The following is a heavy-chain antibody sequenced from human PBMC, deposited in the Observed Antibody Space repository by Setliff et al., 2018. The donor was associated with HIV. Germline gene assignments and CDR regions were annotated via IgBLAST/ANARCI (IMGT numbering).Heavy chain of an antibody. Sequence: PSETLSLTCAVYGGSFSGYYWSWIRQPPGKGLEWIGKINHSGSTNYNPSLKSRVTIPVDTSKNQFSLKLSSVTAADTAVYYCARRGAAMVLNWFDPWGQGTLVTVSS. CDR1: GGSFSGYY. J-gene: IGHJ5*02. V-gene: IGHV4-34*01. CDR3: ARRGAAMVLNWFDP. D-gene: IGHD5-18*01. CDR2: INHSGST.